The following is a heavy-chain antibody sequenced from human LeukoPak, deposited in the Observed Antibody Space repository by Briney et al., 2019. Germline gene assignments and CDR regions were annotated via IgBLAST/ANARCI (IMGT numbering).Heavy chain of an antibody. V-gene: IGHV4-59*13. CDR2: ISDSGST. CDR1: GGSITNYN. D-gene: IGHD3-22*01. Sequence: SETLSLTCTVFGGSITNYNWNWIRQPPGKGLEWIGYISDSGSTNYNPSLQSRVTISVDTSKNQFSLKLSSVTAADTAVYYCARGADSSGYYSIFYFDYWGQGTLVTVSS. J-gene: IGHJ4*02. CDR3: ARGADSSGYYSIFYFDY.